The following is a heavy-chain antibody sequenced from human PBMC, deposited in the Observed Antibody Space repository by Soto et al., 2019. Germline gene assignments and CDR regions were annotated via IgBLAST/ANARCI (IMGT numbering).Heavy chain of an antibody. D-gene: IGHD2-8*01. V-gene: IGHV3-74*01. Sequence: GGSLRLSCAASEFTFSTYWMHWVRQAPGKGLVWVSRINSDGSRTTYADSVRGRFTISRANAKNTLYLQMNILRPEYTAVYYCARGEGSCTSSSSYVGKSSRDPWCQGTPVT. CDR3: ARGEGSCTSSSSYVGKSSRDP. CDR1: EFTFSTYW. CDR2: INSDGSRT. J-gene: IGHJ5*02.